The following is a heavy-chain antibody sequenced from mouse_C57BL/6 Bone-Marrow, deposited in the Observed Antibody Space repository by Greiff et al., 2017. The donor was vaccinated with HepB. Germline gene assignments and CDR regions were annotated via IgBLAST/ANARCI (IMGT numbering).Heavy chain of an antibody. Sequence: QVQLQQSGAELVRPGASVKLSCKASGYTFTDYEMHCVNQTPVQGLEWIGAIDPETCGTAYNQKFKGKATLTADKSSSTAYMELRSLTSEDSAVYYCTRYRYYGSSYGWYFDVWGTGTTVTVSS. J-gene: IGHJ1*03. CDR3: TRYRYYGSSYGWYFDV. V-gene: IGHV1-23*01. CDR2: IDPETCGT. CDR1: GYTFTDYE. D-gene: IGHD1-1*01.